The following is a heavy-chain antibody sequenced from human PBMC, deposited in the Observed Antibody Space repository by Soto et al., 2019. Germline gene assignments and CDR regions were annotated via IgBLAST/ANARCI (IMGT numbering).Heavy chain of an antibody. CDR3: AKDLVIGSALHG. CDR2: INPSGGRT. D-gene: IGHD2-21*01. CDR1: GFTFGSFT. Sequence: EVQLLESGGGLLQPGGSLRLSCAASGFTFGSFTMSWVRQAPGQGLQWVADINPSGGRTYYADSVTGRFTISRDNSKDTLYLQMNSLRVDDTAIYYCAKDLVIGSALHGWGQGTRVTFSS. J-gene: IGHJ3*01. V-gene: IGHV3-23*01.